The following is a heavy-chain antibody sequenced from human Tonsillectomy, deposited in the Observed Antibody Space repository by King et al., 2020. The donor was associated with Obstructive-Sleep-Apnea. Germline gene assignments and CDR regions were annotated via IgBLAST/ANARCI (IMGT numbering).Heavy chain of an antibody. Sequence: VQLVESGGGVVKPGGSLRLSCAASGFTFTDYDYYMSWIRQAPGKGLEWVEYISSTGTYIKYADSLKGRFTISRDNAANSVYLQMNSLRADDTALYFCARESGDWLVDSWGQGTLVIVSS. CDR3: ARESGDWLVDS. CDR2: ISSTGTYI. D-gene: IGHD6-19*01. CDR1: GFTFTDYDYY. V-gene: IGHV3-11*06. J-gene: IGHJ4*02.